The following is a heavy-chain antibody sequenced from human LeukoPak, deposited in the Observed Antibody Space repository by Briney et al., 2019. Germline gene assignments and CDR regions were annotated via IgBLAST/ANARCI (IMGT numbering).Heavy chain of an antibody. CDR1: GFTFTTYG. CDR3: SRTSWDLRQDYTVSNYYDH. J-gene: IGHJ4*02. CDR2: IGGSGTRT. D-gene: IGHD1-26*01. V-gene: IGHV3-23*01. Sequence: GGSLRLSCSASGFTFTTYGMNWVRQAPGKGLEWVSGIGGSGTRTYYADSVKGRFTISRDNSKNTLYLQMNSLKTEDTAVYYCSRTSWDLRQDYTVSNYYDHWGQGTQVIVSS.